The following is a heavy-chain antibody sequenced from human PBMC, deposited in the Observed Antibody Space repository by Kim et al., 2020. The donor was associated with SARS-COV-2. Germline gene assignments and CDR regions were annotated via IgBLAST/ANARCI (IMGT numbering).Heavy chain of an antibody. CDR1: GFTFCTYD. V-gene: IGHV3-23*01. CDR2: FEAPGDTS. D-gene: IGHD2-15*01. J-gene: IGHJ4*01. CDR3: GKGRWSDY. Sequence: GGSLRLSCVASGFTFCTYDMSWVRQGPGRGLEWVCVFEAPGDTSYYAESVSRWFIACGNVANNIYLLLEKRRGADAAAIYYCGKGRWSDYW.